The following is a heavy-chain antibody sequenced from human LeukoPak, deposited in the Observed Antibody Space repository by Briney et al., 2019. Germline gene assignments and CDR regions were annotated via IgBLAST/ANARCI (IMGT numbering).Heavy chain of an antibody. D-gene: IGHD2-15*01. J-gene: IGHJ4*02. V-gene: IGHV3-30-3*01. Sequence: GGSLRLSCAASGFTFSSYAIHWVRQAPGKGLEWVAVISYDGSSKYYADSVKGRFTISRDNAKNSLHLQMNSLRAEDTAVYYCASPGRVVVAATSFDYWGQGTLVTVSS. CDR3: ASPGRVVVAATSFDY. CDR1: GFTFSSYA. CDR2: ISYDGSSK.